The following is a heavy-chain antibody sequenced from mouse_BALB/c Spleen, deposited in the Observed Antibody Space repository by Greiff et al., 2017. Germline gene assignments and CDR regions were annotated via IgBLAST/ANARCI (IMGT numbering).Heavy chain of an antibody. Sequence: QVQLQQSGPGLVQPSQSLSITCTVSGFSLTSYGVHWVRQSPGKGLEWLGVIWSGGSTDYNAAFISRLSISKDNSKSQVFFKMNSLQADDTAIYYCARNLGYDGAWFAYWGQGTLVTVSA. CDR2: IWSGGST. J-gene: IGHJ3*01. V-gene: IGHV2-4-1*01. D-gene: IGHD2-2*01. CDR1: GFSLTSYG. CDR3: ARNLGYDGAWFAY.